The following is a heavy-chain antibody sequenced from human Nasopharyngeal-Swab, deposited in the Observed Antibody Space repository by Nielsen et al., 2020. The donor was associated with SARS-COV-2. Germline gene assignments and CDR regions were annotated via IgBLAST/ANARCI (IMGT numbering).Heavy chain of an antibody. V-gene: IGHV1-2*06. Sequence: ASAKVSCKASGYTFTDSYIHWVRQAPGQGLEYMGRINPNSGGTDFAQKFQGRVTMTRDTSISTAYMELKSLGSDDTAVYYCARTTISSGGRAFDFWGQGTLVTVSS. D-gene: IGHD4-23*01. CDR1: GYTFTDSY. J-gene: IGHJ3*01. CDR2: INPNSGGT. CDR3: ARTTISSGGRAFDF.